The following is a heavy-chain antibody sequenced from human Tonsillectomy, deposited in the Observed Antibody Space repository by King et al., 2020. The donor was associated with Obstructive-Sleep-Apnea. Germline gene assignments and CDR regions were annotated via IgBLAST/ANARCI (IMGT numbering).Heavy chain of an antibody. CDR1: EFTFSNYA. Sequence: VQLVESGGGLVQPGGSLRLSCAASEFTFSNYAMSWVRQAPGKGLEWVSAISGSGGSTYYADSVKGRFTISRDNSKNTLYLQMNSLRAEDTAVYYCAKERYYYDSSGSTSFDYWGQGTLVTVSS. D-gene: IGHD3-22*01. J-gene: IGHJ4*02. V-gene: IGHV3-23*04. CDR3: AKERYYYDSSGSTSFDY. CDR2: ISGSGGST.